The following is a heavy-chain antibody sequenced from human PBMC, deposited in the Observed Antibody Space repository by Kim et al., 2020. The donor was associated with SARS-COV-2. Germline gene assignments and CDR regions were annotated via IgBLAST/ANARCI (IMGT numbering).Heavy chain of an antibody. CDR1: GGSISSSSYY. Sequence: SETLSLTCTVSGGSISSSSYYWGWIRQPPGKGLEWIGSIYYSGSTYYNPSLKSRVTISVDTSKNQFSLKLSSVTAADTAVYYCAAVYYDFWSGYYPYWGQGTLVTVSS. D-gene: IGHD3-3*01. V-gene: IGHV4-39*01. CDR2: IYYSGST. J-gene: IGHJ4*02. CDR3: AAVYYDFWSGYYPY.